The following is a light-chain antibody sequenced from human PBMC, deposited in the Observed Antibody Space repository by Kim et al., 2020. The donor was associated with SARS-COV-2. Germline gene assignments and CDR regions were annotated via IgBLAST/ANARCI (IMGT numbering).Light chain of an antibody. Sequence: EIVLTQSPGTLSLSPGERITLSCRASQRVSGSYLAWYQQKPGQAPTLLIYGASRMATGIPDRLSGSGSGTDFTLTISRLEPEDFAVYYCQQYGNLPRTFGQGTKLEI. V-gene: IGKV3-20*01. J-gene: IGKJ2*01. CDR3: QQYGNLPRT. CDR1: QRVSGSY. CDR2: GAS.